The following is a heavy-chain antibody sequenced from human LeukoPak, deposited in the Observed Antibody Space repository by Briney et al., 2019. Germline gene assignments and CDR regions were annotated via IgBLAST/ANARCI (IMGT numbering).Heavy chain of an antibody. D-gene: IGHD5-18*01. V-gene: IGHV3-21*01. CDR1: GFTFSSYS. Sequence: GGSLRLSCAASGFTFSSYSMNWVRQAPGKGLEWVSSISSSSSYIYYADSVKGRFTISRDNAKNSLYLQMNSLRAEDTAVYYCARDTVDTAMVRRGGYFDYWGQGTLVTVSS. J-gene: IGHJ4*02. CDR2: ISSSSSYI. CDR3: ARDTVDTAMVRRGGYFDY.